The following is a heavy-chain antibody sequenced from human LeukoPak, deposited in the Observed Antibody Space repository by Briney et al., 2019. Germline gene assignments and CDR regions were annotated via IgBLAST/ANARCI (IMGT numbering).Heavy chain of an antibody. J-gene: IGHJ3*02. Sequence: GGSLGLSCAASGFTFSSYWMSWVRQAPGKGLEWVANIKQDGSEKYYVDSVKGRFTISRDNSKNTLYLQMNSLRPEDTAVYYCAREAEAFDIWGQGTMVTVSS. V-gene: IGHV3-7*01. CDR1: GFTFSSYW. CDR2: IKQDGSEK. CDR3: AREAEAFDI.